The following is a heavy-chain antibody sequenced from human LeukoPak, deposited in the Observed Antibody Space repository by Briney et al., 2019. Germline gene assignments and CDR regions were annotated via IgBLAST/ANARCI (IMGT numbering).Heavy chain of an antibody. Sequence: GGSLRLSCAASGLTFSDFWMHWVRQPPGKGLVWVALVKGDGRTTIYADSVKGRFTISRDNAKNSLYLQMNSLRADDSGVYYCATGHSYGYDYWGQGVLVTVSS. V-gene: IGHV3-74*01. CDR1: GLTFSDFW. J-gene: IGHJ4*02. CDR3: ATGHSYGYDY. CDR2: VKGDGRTT. D-gene: IGHD5-18*01.